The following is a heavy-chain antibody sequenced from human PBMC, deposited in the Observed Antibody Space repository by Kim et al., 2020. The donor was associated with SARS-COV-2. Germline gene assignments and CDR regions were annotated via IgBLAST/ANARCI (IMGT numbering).Heavy chain of an antibody. CDR2: ISYDGSNK. CDR3: AKDYGSVVAGNDY. Sequence: GGSLRLSCAASGFTFSSYGMHWVRQAPGKGLEWVAVISYDGSNKYYADSVKGRFTISRDNSKNTLYLQMNSLRAEDTAVYYCAKDYGSVVAGNDYWGQGTLVTVSS. J-gene: IGHJ4*02. CDR1: GFTFSSYG. V-gene: IGHV3-30*18. D-gene: IGHD6-19*01.